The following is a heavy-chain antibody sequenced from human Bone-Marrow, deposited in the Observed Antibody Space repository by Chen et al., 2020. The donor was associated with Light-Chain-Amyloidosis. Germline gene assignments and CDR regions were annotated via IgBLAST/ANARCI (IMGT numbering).Heavy chain of an antibody. V-gene: IGHV3-21*01. Sequence: QLQESGPGLVEPSETLSLTCIVSGAPMSSREYYWAWVRQPPGKGLEWVSSITGGGTSINYADSVRGRFTISGDNARNSLYLQMNSLRAEDTAVYYCARSPYSTVAPHYYGMDLWGQGITVTVSS. CDR2: ITGGGTSI. CDR1: GAPMSSREYY. D-gene: IGHD6-13*01. CDR3: ARSPYSTVAPHYYGMDL. J-gene: IGHJ6*02.